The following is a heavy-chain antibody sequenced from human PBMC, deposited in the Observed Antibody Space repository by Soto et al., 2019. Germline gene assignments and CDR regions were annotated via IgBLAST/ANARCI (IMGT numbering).Heavy chain of an antibody. CDR3: ARDLGLVGSGWTENWFDS. CDR1: GYTFTSYG. CDR2: ISAYNGNT. Sequence: ASVKVSCKASGYTFTSYGISWVRQAPGQGLEWTGWISAYNGNTNYAQKFQGRVTMTRDTSTSTVYMELSSLRSEDTAVYYCARDLGLVGSGWTENWFDSWGQGILVTVAS. V-gene: IGHV1-18*01. J-gene: IGHJ5*01. D-gene: IGHD6-19*01.